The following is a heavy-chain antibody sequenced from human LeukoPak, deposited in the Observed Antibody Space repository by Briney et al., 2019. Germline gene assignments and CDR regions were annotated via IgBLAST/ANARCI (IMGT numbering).Heavy chain of an antibody. CDR2: INHSGST. Sequence: PSETLSLTCAVYGGSFSGYYWSWIRQPPGKGLEWIGEINHSGSTNYNPSLKSRVTISVDTSKNQFSLKLSSVTAADTAVYYCARGSKYRPGLHSGYHYYFGYRGQGTLVTVSS. CDR3: ARGSKYRPGLHSGYHYYFGY. J-gene: IGHJ4*02. D-gene: IGHD5-12*01. V-gene: IGHV4-34*01. CDR1: GGSFSGYY.